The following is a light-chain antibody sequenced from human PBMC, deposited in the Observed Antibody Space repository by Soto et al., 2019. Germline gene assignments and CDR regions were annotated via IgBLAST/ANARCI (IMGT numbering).Light chain of an antibody. Sequence: TVFPQSPGTLSLSPGERATLSCRASQNVSSNLLVWYQQHPGQATRLIIYGASSRANGIPDRFSGSGSEADFTLTISRLEPEDFALYYCQRYGTSLTWTFGQGTKVDIK. V-gene: IGKV3-20*01. CDR3: QRYGTSLTWT. J-gene: IGKJ1*01. CDR1: QNVSSNL. CDR2: GAS.